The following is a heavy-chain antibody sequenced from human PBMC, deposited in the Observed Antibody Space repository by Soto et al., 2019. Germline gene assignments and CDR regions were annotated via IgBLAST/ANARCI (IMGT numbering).Heavy chain of an antibody. CDR3: ARHHGPTTSENWFDP. D-gene: IGHD5-12*01. CDR2: ISTYSGDT. Sequence: ASVKVSCKASGYTFFTYDISWVRQAPGQGLEWMGWISTYSGDTKYAQKFQGRVTMTTDTSTTTAYLELRSLRADDTAVYYCARHHGPTTSENWFDPWGQGTLVTVSS. V-gene: IGHV1-18*01. CDR1: GYTFFTYD. J-gene: IGHJ5*02.